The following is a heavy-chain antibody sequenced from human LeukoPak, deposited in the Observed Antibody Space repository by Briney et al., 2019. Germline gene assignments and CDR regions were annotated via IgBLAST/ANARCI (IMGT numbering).Heavy chain of an antibody. J-gene: IGHJ3*02. CDR3: SRGYSSGWQYTAGAFDI. CDR2: IRSKAYGGTT. V-gene: IGHV3-49*04. CDR1: GFTFGDYA. D-gene: IGHD6-19*01. Sequence: GGSLRLSCTASGFTFGDYAMSWVRQAPGKGLEWVGFIRSKAYGGTTEYAASVKGRFTISRDDSKSIAYLQMNSLKTEDTAVYYCSRGYSSGWQYTAGAFDIWGQGTMVTVSS.